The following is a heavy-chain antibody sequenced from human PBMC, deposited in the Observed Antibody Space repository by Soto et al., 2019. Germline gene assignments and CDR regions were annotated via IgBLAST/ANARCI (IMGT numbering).Heavy chain of an antibody. Sequence: ASVKVSCKASGYTFTSYAMHWVRQAPGQRLEWMGWINAGNGNTKYSQKFQGRVTITRDTSASTAYMELSSLRSEDTAVYYCARDNYYYDSSGYYPLFDYWGQGTLVTVPQ. CDR3: ARDNYYYDSSGYYPLFDY. CDR2: INAGNGNT. CDR1: GYTFTSYA. V-gene: IGHV1-3*01. D-gene: IGHD3-22*01. J-gene: IGHJ4*02.